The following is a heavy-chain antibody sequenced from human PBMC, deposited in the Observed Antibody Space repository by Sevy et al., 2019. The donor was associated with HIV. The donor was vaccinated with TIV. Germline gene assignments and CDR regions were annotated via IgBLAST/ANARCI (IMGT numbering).Heavy chain of an antibody. J-gene: IGHJ4*02. V-gene: IGHV3-7*01. Sequence: GGSLRLSCEVSGFTFSNYWMTWVRQAPGKGLEWVANIKEDGSDKYYWDSVKGRFSLSRDNANNSLYLQMDSLRAEDTAVYYCVRDGLASATDFDYWGQGTLVTVSS. CDR2: IKEDGSDK. CDR1: GFTFSNYW. D-gene: IGHD2-15*01. CDR3: VRDGLASATDFDY.